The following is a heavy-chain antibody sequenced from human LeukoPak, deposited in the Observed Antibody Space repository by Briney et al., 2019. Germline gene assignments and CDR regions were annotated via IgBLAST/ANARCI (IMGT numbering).Heavy chain of an antibody. CDR1: GGSISSSNW. CDR2: IYHSGST. CDR3: ATYTYYYDSSGYYDRYYFDY. Sequence: SETPSLTCAVSGGSISSSNWWSWVRQPPGKGLEWIGEIYHSGSTNYNPSLKSRVTISVDKSKNQFSLKLSSVTAADTAVYYCATYTYYYDSSGYYDRYYFDYWGQGTLVTVSS. D-gene: IGHD3-22*01. J-gene: IGHJ4*02. V-gene: IGHV4-4*02.